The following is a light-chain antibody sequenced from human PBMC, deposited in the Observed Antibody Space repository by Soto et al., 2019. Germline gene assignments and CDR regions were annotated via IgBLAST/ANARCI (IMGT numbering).Light chain of an antibody. CDR1: QSVSSSY. CDR3: QQYGSSLRT. J-gene: IGKJ1*01. V-gene: IGKV3-20*01. Sequence: EIVLTQSTGTLSLSPGERATLSCRASQSVSSSYLAWYQQKPGQAPRLRIYGASSRATGIPDRFSGSGSGTDFTLTISRLEPEEFAVYYCQQYGSSLRTFGQANKVEIK. CDR2: GAS.